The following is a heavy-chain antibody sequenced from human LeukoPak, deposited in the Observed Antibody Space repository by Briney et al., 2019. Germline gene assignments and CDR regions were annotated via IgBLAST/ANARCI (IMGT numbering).Heavy chain of an antibody. Sequence: PGGSLRLSCAASGFTVSSNYMTWVRQAPGKGLEWVSYISSSSSTIYYADSVKGRFTISRDNSKNTLYLQMNSLRAEDTAVYYCATGGDHPYWGPGTLVTVSS. D-gene: IGHD2-21*02. CDR2: ISSSSSTI. J-gene: IGHJ1*01. CDR1: GFTVSSNY. V-gene: IGHV3-48*01. CDR3: ATGGDHPY.